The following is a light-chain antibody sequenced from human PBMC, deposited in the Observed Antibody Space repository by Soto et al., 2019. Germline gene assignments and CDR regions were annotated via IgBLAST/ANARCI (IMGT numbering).Light chain of an antibody. V-gene: IGKV3-15*01. CDR3: QQYNNWPRAT. J-gene: IGKJ4*01. CDR2: RTS. CDR1: QSISSN. Sequence: EIVMTQSPATLSVSPGERATLSCRASQSISSNLAWYQQKPGQAPRLLMFRTSSRATGFPARFSGSGSGTEFNRTISSLQSEDIGGYYCQQYNNWPRATFGGGTKVEIK.